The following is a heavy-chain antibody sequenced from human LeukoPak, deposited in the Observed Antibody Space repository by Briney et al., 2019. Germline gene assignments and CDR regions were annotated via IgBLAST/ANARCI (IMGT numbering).Heavy chain of an antibody. D-gene: IGHD3-22*01. V-gene: IGHV1-18*01. CDR1: GYTFTSYG. CDR2: ISAYNGNT. J-gene: IGHJ4*02. Sequence: ASVKVSCKASGYTFTSYGISWVRQAPGQGLEWMGWISAYNGNTNYAQKLQGRVTMTTDTSTSTAYMKLRSLRSDDTAVYHCARDGPHYYDSSAYFDYWGQGTLVTVSS. CDR3: ARDGPHYYDSSAYFDY.